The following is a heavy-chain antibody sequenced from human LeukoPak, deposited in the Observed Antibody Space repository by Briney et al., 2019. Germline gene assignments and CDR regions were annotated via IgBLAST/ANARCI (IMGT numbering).Heavy chain of an antibody. J-gene: IGHJ4*02. D-gene: IGHD1-26*01. Sequence: SETLSLTCTVSGDSISNGGYYWTWIRQSAGKGLEWIGRLYSGGGTNYNPSLKSRVAMSVDASKNQFSLKWSSVTAADTAVYYCARELGSVDYWGPGTLVTVSS. CDR2: LYSGGGT. V-gene: IGHV4-61*02. CDR3: ARELGSVDY. CDR1: GDSISNGGYY.